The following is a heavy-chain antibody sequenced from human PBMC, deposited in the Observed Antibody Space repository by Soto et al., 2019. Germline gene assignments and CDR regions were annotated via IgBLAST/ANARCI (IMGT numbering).Heavy chain of an antibody. CDR2: IYYSGST. CDR1: GGSISSYY. Sequence: QVQLQESGPGLVKPSETLSLTCTVSGGSISSYYWSWIRQPPGKGLEWIGYIYYSGSTNYNPSLKSRVTISVDTSKNQFSLKLSSVTAADTAVYYCASSMVRGVGVGRVDAFDIWGQGTMVTVSS. J-gene: IGHJ3*02. V-gene: IGHV4-59*01. CDR3: ASSMVRGVGVGRVDAFDI. D-gene: IGHD3-10*01.